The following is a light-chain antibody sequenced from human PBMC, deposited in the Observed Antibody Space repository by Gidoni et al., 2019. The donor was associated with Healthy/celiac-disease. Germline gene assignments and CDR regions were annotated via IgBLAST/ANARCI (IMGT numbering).Light chain of an antibody. CDR1: QSVSSY. J-gene: IGKJ2*01. CDR3: QQRSFRGYT. V-gene: IGKV3-11*01. CDR2: DAS. Sequence: ELVLTHSPATLSLSPGERATLSCRASQSVSSYLAWYQQKPGQAPRLLIYDASNRATGIPARFSGSGSGTDFTLTISSLEPEDFAVDYCQQRSFRGYTFGQGTKLEIK.